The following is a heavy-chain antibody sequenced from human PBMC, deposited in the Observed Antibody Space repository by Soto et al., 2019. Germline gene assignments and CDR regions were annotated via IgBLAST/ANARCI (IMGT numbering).Heavy chain of an antibody. Sequence: ESLKISCKGSGYSFTSYWISWVRQMPGKGLEWMGRIDPSDSYTNYSPSFQGHVTISPHKSISTAYLQWSSIKASDTAIYYCARRWGKGEAFDSWGQGTMVTVSS. CDR1: GYSFTSYW. D-gene: IGHD3-16*01. J-gene: IGHJ3*02. CDR3: ARRWGKGEAFDS. CDR2: IDPSDSYT. V-gene: IGHV5-10-1*01.